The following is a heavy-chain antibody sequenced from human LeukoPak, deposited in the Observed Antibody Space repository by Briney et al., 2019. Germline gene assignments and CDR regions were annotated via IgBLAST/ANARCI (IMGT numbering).Heavy chain of an antibody. Sequence: GGSLRLSCAASGFTFSDYYMSWIRQAPGKGLEWVSYISSSGNTIYYADSVKGRFTISRDNAKNSLYLQMSSLRAEDTAVYYCARTIYLRPPDYWGQGTLVTVSS. CDR2: ISSSGNTI. V-gene: IGHV3-11*01. D-gene: IGHD5-12*01. J-gene: IGHJ4*02. CDR3: ARTIYLRPPDY. CDR1: GFTFSDYY.